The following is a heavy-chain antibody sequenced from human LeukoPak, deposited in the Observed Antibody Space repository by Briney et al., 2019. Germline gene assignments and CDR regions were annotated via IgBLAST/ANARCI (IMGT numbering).Heavy chain of an antibody. CDR3: TRGGYCSTTSCYMYNWFDP. D-gene: IGHD2-2*02. CDR2: ISAYNGNT. V-gene: IGHV1-18*01. CDR1: GYTFTSYG. J-gene: IGHJ5*02. Sequence: ASVKVSCKASGYTFTSYGISWVRQAPGQGLEWMGWISAYNGNTNYAQKLQGRVTMTTDTSTSTVYMELRSLRSDDTAVYYCTRGGYCSTTSCYMYNWFDPWGQGTLVTVSS.